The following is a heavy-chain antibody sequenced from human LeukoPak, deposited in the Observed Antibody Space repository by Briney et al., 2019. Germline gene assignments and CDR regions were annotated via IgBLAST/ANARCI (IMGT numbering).Heavy chain of an antibody. D-gene: IGHD6-13*01. V-gene: IGHV1-8*01. CDR2: MNPNSGNT. CDR3: ARIGPSSWYDYYYYMDV. CDR1: GYTFTSYD. Sequence: ASVKVSCKASGYTFTSYDINWVRQATGQGLEWMGWMNPNSGNTGCAQKFQGRVTMTRNTSISTAYMELSSLRSEDTAVYYCARIGPSSWYDYYYYMDVWGKGTTVTVSS. J-gene: IGHJ6*03.